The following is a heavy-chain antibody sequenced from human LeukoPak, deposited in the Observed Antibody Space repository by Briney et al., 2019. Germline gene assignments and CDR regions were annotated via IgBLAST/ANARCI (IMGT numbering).Heavy chain of an antibody. CDR1: GFTFSSYE. CDR2: ISSSGSTI. CDR3: ARDLVGSWYFDY. J-gene: IGHJ4*02. Sequence: GGSLRLSCAASGFTFSSYEMNWVRQAPGKGLEWVSYISSSGSTIYYADSVKGRFTISRDNAKNSLYLQMNSLRAEDTAVYYCARDLVGSWYFDYWGQGTLVTVSS. V-gene: IGHV3-48*03. D-gene: IGHD6-13*01.